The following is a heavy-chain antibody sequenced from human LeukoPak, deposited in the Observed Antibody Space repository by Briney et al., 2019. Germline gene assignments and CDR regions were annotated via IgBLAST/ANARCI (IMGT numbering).Heavy chain of an antibody. Sequence: GRSLRLSCAASGFTFDDYAMHWVRQAPGKGLEWVSGISWNSGSIGYADSVKGRFTISRDNAKNTLYLQMNSLRAEDTAVYYCAREEVWGSYRYTSYYFDYWGQGTLVTVSS. CDR2: ISWNSGSI. CDR1: GFTFDDYA. D-gene: IGHD3-16*02. J-gene: IGHJ4*02. V-gene: IGHV3-9*01. CDR3: AREEVWGSYRYTSYYFDY.